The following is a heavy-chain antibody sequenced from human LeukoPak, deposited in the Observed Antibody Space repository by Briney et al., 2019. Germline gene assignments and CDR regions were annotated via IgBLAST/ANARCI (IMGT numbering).Heavy chain of an antibody. Sequence: GGSLRLSCAAPGFSFSSNWMGWVRQAPGKGLEWVAHIKRDGSQKYYLDSVKGRFTISRDNAKNSLYLQMNSLRAEDTALYYCARKLWHRNDCWGQGTLVTVSS. J-gene: IGHJ4*02. D-gene: IGHD3-16*01. V-gene: IGHV3-7*03. CDR2: IKRDGSQK. CDR3: ARKLWHRNDC. CDR1: GFSFSSNW.